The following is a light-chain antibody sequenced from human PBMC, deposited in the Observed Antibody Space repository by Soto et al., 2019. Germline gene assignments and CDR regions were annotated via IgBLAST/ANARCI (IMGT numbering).Light chain of an antibody. Sequence: QSGLSEPPSACGSLGKSVTISCTGTSSDVGSYKFVSWYQQHPGKAPKLMMYEVSKRPSGVPDRFSGSKSGNTASLTVSGLQAEDEADYFCSSYAGNYNLVFGGGTKVTVL. CDR3: SSYAGNYNLV. CDR1: SSDVGSYKF. CDR2: EVS. J-gene: IGLJ2*01. V-gene: IGLV2-8*01.